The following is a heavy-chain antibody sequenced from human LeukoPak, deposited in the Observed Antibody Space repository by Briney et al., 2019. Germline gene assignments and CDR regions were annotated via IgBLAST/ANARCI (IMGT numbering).Heavy chain of an antibody. Sequence: SETLSLTCAVYGGSFSGYYWSWIRQPPGKGLEWIGEINHSGSTNYNPSLKSRVTISVDTSKNQFSLKLSSVTAADTAVYYCARGRVYIAVAGDFDYWGQGTLVTVSS. V-gene: IGHV4-34*01. CDR3: ARGRVYIAVAGDFDY. D-gene: IGHD6-19*01. J-gene: IGHJ4*02. CDR2: INHSGST. CDR1: GGSFSGYY.